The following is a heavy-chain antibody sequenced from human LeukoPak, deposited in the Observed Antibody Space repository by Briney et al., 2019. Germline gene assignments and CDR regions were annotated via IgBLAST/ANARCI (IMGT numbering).Heavy chain of an antibody. CDR3: ARVGALGGHDF. D-gene: IGHD1-26*01. CDR1: GDSISSSNW. V-gene: IGHV4-4*02. CDR2: IYHSGNT. J-gene: IGHJ4*02. Sequence: PSGTLSLTCAVSGDSISSSNWWSWVRQPPEKGLEWNGEIYHSGNTNYNPPLKSRVTISLDKSKNQFSLKLNSVTAADTAVYYCARVGALGGHDFWGQGSLVTVSS.